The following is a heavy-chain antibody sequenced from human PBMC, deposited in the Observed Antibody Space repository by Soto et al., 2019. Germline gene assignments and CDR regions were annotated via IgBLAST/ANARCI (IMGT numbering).Heavy chain of an antibody. CDR1: GYTFSSYG. CDR2: ISAYKGNT. Sequence: QVQLVQSGGEVKKPGASVKVSCKATGYTFSSYGISWVRQAPGQGLEWMGWISAYKGNTNYAQNVQGRMTMTTDTSESTEYMELRSLRSDDTAVYYCARDFKDAVADAFDIWGQGTMVTVSS. V-gene: IGHV1-18*01. CDR3: ARDFKDAVADAFDI. J-gene: IGHJ3*02. D-gene: IGHD6-19*01.